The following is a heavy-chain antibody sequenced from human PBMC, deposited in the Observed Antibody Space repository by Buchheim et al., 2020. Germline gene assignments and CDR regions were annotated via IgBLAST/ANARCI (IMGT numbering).Heavy chain of an antibody. V-gene: IGHV4-34*01. CDR1: GGSFSGYY. CDR3: AREGMSTIAAAPHGSYFDY. CDR2: INHSGST. D-gene: IGHD6-13*01. Sequence: QVQLQQWGAGLLKSSETLSLTCAVYGGSFSGYYWSWIRQPPGKGLEWIGEINHSGSTNYNPSLKSRVTISVDTSKNQFSLKLSSVTAADTAVYYCAREGMSTIAAAPHGSYFDYWGQGTL. J-gene: IGHJ4*02.